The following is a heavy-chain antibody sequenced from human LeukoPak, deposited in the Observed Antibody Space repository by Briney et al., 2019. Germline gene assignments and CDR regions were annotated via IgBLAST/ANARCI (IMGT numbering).Heavy chain of an antibody. Sequence: PSETLSLTCTVSGGSISSTSYYWGWIRQPPGKGLEWIGSIYYSGSTYYNPSLKSRVTISVDTSKNQFSLKLSSVTAADTAVYYWARDYYDEGGYNPEFFASGGQEPLATASS. D-gene: IGHD3-16*01. CDR1: GGSISSTSYY. J-gene: IGHJ4*02. CDR2: IYYSGST. CDR3: ARDYYDEGGYNPEFFAS. V-gene: IGHV4-39*07.